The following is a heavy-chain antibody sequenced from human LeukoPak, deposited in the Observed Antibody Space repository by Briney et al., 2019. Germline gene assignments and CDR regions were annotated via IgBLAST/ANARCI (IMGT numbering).Heavy chain of an antibody. D-gene: IGHD6-13*01. J-gene: IGHJ4*02. CDR3: ARSQSSWYGFDY. V-gene: IGHV4-59*01. Sequence: SETLSLTCTVSGGSISSYYWSWIRQPPGKGLEWIGYIYYSGSTNYNPSPKSRVTISVDTSKNQFSLKLSSVTAADTAVYYCARSQSSWYGFDYWGQGTLVTVSS. CDR2: IYYSGST. CDR1: GGSISSYY.